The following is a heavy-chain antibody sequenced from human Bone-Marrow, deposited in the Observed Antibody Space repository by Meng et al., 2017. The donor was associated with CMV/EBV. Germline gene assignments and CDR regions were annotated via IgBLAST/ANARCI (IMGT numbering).Heavy chain of an antibody. CDR3: ARVRIAARPVKGTRLYYFDY. D-gene: IGHD6-6*01. CDR2: INHSGST. J-gene: IGHJ4*02. V-gene: IGHV4-34*01. CDR1: GGSFSGYY. Sequence: ESLKISCAVYGGSFSGYYWSWIRQPPGKGLEWIGEINHSGSTNYNPSLKSRVTISVDTSKNQFSLKLSSVTAADTAVYYCARVRIAARPVKGTRLYYFDYWGQGTLVTVSS.